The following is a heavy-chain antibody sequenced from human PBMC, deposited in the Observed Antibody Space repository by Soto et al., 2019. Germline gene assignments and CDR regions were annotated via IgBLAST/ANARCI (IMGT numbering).Heavy chain of an antibody. V-gene: IGHV1-46*03. Sequence: ASVKVSCKASGCTFTSYYMHWVRQAPGQGLEWMGIINPSGGSTSYAQKFQGRVTTTRDTSTSTVYMELSSLRSEDTAVYYCARVQPNIVVVPAASPRVSYMDVWGKGTTVTVSS. CDR2: INPSGGST. J-gene: IGHJ6*03. D-gene: IGHD2-2*01. CDR3: ARVQPNIVVVPAASPRVSYMDV. CDR1: GCTFTSYY.